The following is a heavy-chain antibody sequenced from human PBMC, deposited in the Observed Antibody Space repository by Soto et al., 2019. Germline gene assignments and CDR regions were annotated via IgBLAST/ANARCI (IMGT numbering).Heavy chain of an antibody. V-gene: IGHV3-74*01. CDR1: GFSLSTYW. D-gene: IGHD5-18*01. CDR2: LNSDGSMT. J-gene: IGHJ6*02. Sequence: RLSCSAAGFSLSTYWMHWVRQGPGKGLVWVSRLNSDGSMTNYADSVKGRFTISRDNARNTVYLQMNSLRADDTGVYYCVRDGYPAWVYGVDVQGQGPKFTVS. CDR3: VRDGYPAWVYGVDV.